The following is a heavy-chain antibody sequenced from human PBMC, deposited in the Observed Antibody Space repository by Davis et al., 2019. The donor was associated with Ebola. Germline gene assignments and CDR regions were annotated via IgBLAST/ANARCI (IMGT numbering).Heavy chain of an antibody. Sequence: GSLRLSCTVSGGSISSYYWSWIRQPPGKGLEWIGYIYYSGSTNYNPSLKSRVTISVDTSKNQFSLKLSSVTAADTAVYYCARIKMATIDYWGQGTLVTVSS. V-gene: IGHV4-59*01. J-gene: IGHJ4*02. CDR2: IYYSGST. CDR3: ARIKMATIDY. CDR1: GGSISSYY. D-gene: IGHD5-24*01.